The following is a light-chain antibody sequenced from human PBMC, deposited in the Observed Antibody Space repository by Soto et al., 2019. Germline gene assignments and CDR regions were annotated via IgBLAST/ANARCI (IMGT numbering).Light chain of an antibody. V-gene: IGKV1-39*01. CDR1: QGISSY. CDR3: HQSYSTPPVT. Sequence: DIRMTQSPSTPSASEGDRVTISCRASQGISSYLAWYQQKPGKAPKLLIYAASSLQSGVPSRFSGSGSGTDFTLTISSLQPEDFATYYCHQSYSTPPVTFGPGTKVD. J-gene: IGKJ3*01. CDR2: AAS.